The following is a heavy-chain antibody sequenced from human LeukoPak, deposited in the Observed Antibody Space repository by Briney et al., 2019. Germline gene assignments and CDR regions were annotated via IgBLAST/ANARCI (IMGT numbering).Heavy chain of an antibody. Sequence: ASVKVSCKASGGTFSSSAISWVRQAPGQGLEWMGGIIPIFGTANYAQKFQGRVTITTDESTSTAYMELSSLRSEDTAVYYCARVTDYYDSSGYYYWFDPWGQGTLVTVSS. CDR2: IIPIFGTA. D-gene: IGHD3-22*01. CDR3: ARVTDYYDSSGYYYWFDP. CDR1: GGTFSSSA. V-gene: IGHV1-69*05. J-gene: IGHJ5*02.